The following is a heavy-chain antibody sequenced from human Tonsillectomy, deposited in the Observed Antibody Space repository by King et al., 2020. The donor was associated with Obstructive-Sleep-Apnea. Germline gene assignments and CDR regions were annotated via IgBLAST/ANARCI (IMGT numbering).Heavy chain of an antibody. CDR1: GYSFTSYW. CDR2: IDPSYSYT. J-gene: IGHJ5*02. D-gene: IGHD1-26*01. Sequence: VQLVQSGAEVKKPGESLRISCKGSGYSFTSYWISWVRQMPGKGLQWMGGIDPSYSYTKYSPSFQGHVTISADKSICTAYLQWSSLKASDTAMYYCARRIGGFDPWGQGTLVTVSS. CDR3: ARRIGGFDP. V-gene: IGHV5-10-1*01.